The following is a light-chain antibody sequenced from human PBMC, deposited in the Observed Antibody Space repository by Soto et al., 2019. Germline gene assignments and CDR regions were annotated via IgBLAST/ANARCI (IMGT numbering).Light chain of an antibody. V-gene: IGKV1-39*01. CDR3: QHSYCTSWR. CDR2: AAS. J-gene: IGKJ1*01. Sequence: DIQMTQSPSSLSASVGDRVTITCRASQSISSYLNWYQQKPGKAPKLLIYAASSLQSGVPSRFSGSGSGTDFTLTISSLQPDDFATYYRQHSYCTSWRFGQGPNV. CDR1: QSISSY.